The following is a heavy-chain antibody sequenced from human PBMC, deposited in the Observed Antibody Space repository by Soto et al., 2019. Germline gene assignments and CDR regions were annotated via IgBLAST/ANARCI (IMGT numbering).Heavy chain of an antibody. Sequence: QVQLVESGGGVVQPGRSLRLSCAASGFTFSSYGMHWVRQAPGKWLEWVAVIWYDGSNKYYADSVKGRFTISRDNSKNTLYLQMNSLRAEDTAVYYCARDLPPKGATIGGDYWGQGTLVTVSS. CDR1: GFTFSSYG. V-gene: IGHV3-33*01. CDR3: ARDLPPKGATIGGDY. CDR2: IWYDGSNK. D-gene: IGHD1-26*01. J-gene: IGHJ4*02.